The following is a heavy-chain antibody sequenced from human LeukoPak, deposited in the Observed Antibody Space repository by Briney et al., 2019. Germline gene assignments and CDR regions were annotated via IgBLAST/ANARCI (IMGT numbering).Heavy chain of an antibody. CDR3: AKCPTYLRGDWFDP. CDR1: GFTFSSYA. J-gene: IGHJ5*02. V-gene: IGHV3-23*01. Sequence: GASLRLSCAASGFTFSSYAMSWVRQAPGTGLEWVSAISGSGGSTYYVDSVKGRFTISRDNSKNTLYLQMNRLRAEDTAVYYCAKCPTYLRGDWFDPWGQGTLVTVSS. CDR2: ISGSGGST. D-gene: IGHD2-21*01.